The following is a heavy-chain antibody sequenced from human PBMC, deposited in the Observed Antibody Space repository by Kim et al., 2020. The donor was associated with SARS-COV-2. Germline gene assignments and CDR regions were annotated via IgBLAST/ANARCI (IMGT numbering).Heavy chain of an antibody. CDR1: GFTFSNAW. CDR2: IKTKTDGGTT. Sequence: GGSLRLSCAASGFTFSNAWMSWVRQAPGKGLEWVGRIKTKTDGGTTDYPAPVKGRFTISRDDSKNTLYLQMNSLKTEDTAVYYCTTSPYSGYDSDFDYWGQGTLVTVSS. D-gene: IGHD5-12*01. CDR3: TTSPYSGYDSDFDY. V-gene: IGHV3-15*01. J-gene: IGHJ4*02.